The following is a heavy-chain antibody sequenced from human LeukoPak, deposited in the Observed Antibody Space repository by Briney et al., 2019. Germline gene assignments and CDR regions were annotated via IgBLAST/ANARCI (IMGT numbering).Heavy chain of an antibody. CDR3: ARDPYYYDSSGYYHDAFDI. CDR1: GFTFSSYD. V-gene: IGHV3-74*01. D-gene: IGHD3-22*01. J-gene: IGHJ3*02. Sequence: GGSLRLSCAASGFTFSSYDMHWVRQTPGKGLVWVSRINSDGSSTSYADSVKGRFTISRDNAKNTLYLQMNSLRAEDTAVYYCARDPYYYDSSGYYHDAFDIWGQGTMVTVSS. CDR2: INSDGSST.